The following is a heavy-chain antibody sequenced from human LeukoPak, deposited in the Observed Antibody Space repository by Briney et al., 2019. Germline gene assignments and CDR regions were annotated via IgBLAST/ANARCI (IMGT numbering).Heavy chain of an antibody. J-gene: IGHJ3*02. D-gene: IGHD6-13*01. CDR1: GFNFRDYG. V-gene: IGHV3-30*03. CDR3: ARAGIAAAGHDAFDI. Sequence: PGGSLRLSCAGSGFNFRDYGMHWVRQAPGKGLEWVAVLSDGGSHEWIADSVKGRFTISRDNSKNTLYLQMNSLRAEDTAVYYCARAGIAAAGHDAFDIWGQGTMVTVSS. CDR2: LSDGGSHE.